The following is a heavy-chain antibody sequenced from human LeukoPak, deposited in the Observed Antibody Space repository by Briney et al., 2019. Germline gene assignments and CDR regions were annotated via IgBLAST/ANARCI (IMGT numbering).Heavy chain of an antibody. V-gene: IGHV4-39*01. J-gene: IGHJ4*02. CDR3: ARQSGMVRGVILGYFDY. CDR1: GGSISSSSYY. Sequence: SETLSLTCTVSGGSISSSSYYWGWIRQPPGKGLEWIGSIYYSGSTYYNPSLKSRVTISVDTSKNQFSLKLSSVTAADTAVYYCARQSGMVRGVILGYFDYWGQGTLVTVYS. CDR2: IYYSGST. D-gene: IGHD3-10*01.